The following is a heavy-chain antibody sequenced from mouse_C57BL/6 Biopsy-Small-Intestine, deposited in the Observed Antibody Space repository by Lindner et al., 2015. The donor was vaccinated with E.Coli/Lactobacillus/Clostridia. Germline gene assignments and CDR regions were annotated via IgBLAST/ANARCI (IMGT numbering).Heavy chain of an antibody. Sequence: VQLQESGAELARPGASVKLSCKASGYSFISYGISWVKQRTGQGLEWIGEIYPRSGNTYYNEKFKGKATLTADKSSSTAYMELRSLTSEDSAVYFCARDTVVVTDFDVWGTGTTVTVSS. V-gene: IGHV1-81*01. CDR2: IYPRSGNT. CDR1: GYSFISYG. CDR3: ARDTVVVTDFDV. D-gene: IGHD1-1*01. J-gene: IGHJ1*03.